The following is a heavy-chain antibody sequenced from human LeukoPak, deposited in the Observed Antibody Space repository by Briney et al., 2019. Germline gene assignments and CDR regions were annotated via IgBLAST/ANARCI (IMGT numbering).Heavy chain of an antibody. J-gene: IGHJ4*02. Sequence: ASVKVSCKASRYTLTSYDINWVRQATGQGLEWMGWMNTNSGRTGYAQNFQGRITITRNTSISTAYMELSSLRSEDTAVYYCTRETSSRYFDYWGQGNLVTVSS. CDR1: RYTLTSYD. CDR3: TRETSSRYFDY. CDR2: MNTNSGRT. V-gene: IGHV1-8*01.